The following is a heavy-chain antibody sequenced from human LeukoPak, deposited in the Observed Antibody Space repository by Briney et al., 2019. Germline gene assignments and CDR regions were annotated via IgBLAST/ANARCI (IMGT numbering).Heavy chain of an antibody. J-gene: IGHJ4*02. CDR2: NIGRGGST. CDR1: GFTFSSYA. V-gene: IGHV3-23*01. CDR3: ASSNPAGSSWRPFDN. D-gene: IGHD6-13*01. Sequence: GGSLRLSCAASGFTFSSYAMHWVRQAPGKGLEWVSANIGRGGSTYYADTVKGRFTISRDNSKNTLYLQMNNLRGEDTAVYYCASSNPAGSSWRPFDNWGQGTLVTVSS.